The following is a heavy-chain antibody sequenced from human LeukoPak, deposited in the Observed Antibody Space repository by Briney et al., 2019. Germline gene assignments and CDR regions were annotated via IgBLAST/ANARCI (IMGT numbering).Heavy chain of an antibody. CDR2: INTNSGGT. V-gene: IGHV1-2*02. J-gene: IGHJ4*02. D-gene: IGHD3-22*01. Sequence: ASVKVSCKASGYTFTGHYMNCVRQAPEQGLEWMGWINTNSGGTNYAQKFQGRVTMTRDTSISTAYMELSSLRSDDTAVYYCARVEYHYDSSGYYDYWGQGTLDTVSS. CDR1: GYTFTGHY. CDR3: ARVEYHYDSSGYYDY.